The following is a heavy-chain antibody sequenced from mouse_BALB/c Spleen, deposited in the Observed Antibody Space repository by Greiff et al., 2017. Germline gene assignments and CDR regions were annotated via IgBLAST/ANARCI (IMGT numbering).Heavy chain of an antibody. CDR1: GYTFTSYW. J-gene: IGHJ2*01. V-gene: IGHV1S81*02. Sequence: QVQLKQPGAELVKPGASVKLSCKASGYTFTSYWMHWVKQRPGQGLEWIGEINPSNGRTNYNEKFKSKATLTVDKSSSTAYMQLSSLTSEDSAVYYCARDPDYWGQGTTLTVSS. CDR2: INPSNGRT. CDR3: ARDPDY.